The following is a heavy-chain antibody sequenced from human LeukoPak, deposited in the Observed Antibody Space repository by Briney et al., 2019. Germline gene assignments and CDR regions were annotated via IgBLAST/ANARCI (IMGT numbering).Heavy chain of an antibody. V-gene: IGHV4-59*01. CDR1: GGSISSYY. Sequence: ASETLSLXCTVSGGSISSYYWSWSRQPPGKGLEWIGYIYYSGSTNYNPSLKSRVTISVDTSKNQFSLKLSSVTAADTAVYYCAANTYYYDSSGYPEINWFDPWGQGTLVTVSS. J-gene: IGHJ5*02. D-gene: IGHD3-22*01. CDR3: AANTYYYDSSGYPEINWFDP. CDR2: IYYSGST.